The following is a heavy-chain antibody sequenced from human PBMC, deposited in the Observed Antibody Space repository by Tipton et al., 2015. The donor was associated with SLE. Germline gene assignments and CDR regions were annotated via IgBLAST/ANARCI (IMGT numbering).Heavy chain of an antibody. V-gene: IGHV3-53*04. Sequence: QLVQSGGGLVQPGGSLSLSCAASGFTASSNYMSWVRPDPGKGLEWVSVIYSGGSTYYAGSVKGRFTISRDNSKNTLYLQMNSLRAEDTAVYYCARAGIVGAKGFDYWGQGTLVTVSS. CDR2: IYSGGST. J-gene: IGHJ4*02. CDR1: GFTASSNY. CDR3: ARAGIVGAKGFDY. D-gene: IGHD1-26*01.